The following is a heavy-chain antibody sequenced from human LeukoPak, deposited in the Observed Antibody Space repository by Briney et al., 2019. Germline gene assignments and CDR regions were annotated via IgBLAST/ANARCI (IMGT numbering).Heavy chain of an antibody. CDR3: AREYYYDSSGYYY. D-gene: IGHD3-22*01. J-gene: IGHJ4*02. CDR2: IIPIFGTA. CDR1: GGTFSSYA. V-gene: IGHV1-69*13. Sequence: ASVKVSCKASGGTFSSYAISWVRQAPGQGLEWVGGIIPIFGTANYAQKLQGRVTITADESTSTAYMELSSLRSEDTAVYYCAREYYYDSSGYYYWGQGTLVTVSP.